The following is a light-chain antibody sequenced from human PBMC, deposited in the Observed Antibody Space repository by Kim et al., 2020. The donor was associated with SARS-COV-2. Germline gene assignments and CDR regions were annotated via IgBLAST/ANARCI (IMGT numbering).Light chain of an antibody. CDR3: QQSNSTPLT. Sequence: ASVGDRVTITCRASQRSSTNLNWYQQKSGKAPKLMIYAASSLQGGVPSRFSGRGSGTDFTRAISSLQPEDSATYYCQQSNSTPLTFGGGTKVDIK. CDR2: AAS. V-gene: IGKV1-39*01. CDR1: QRSSTN. J-gene: IGKJ4*01.